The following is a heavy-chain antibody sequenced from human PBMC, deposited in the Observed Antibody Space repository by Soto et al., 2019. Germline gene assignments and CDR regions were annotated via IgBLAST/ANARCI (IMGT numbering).Heavy chain of an antibody. J-gene: IGHJ5*02. CDR1: GDSISTYN. D-gene: IGHD5-12*01. CDR2: IYYSGVT. CDR3: ARVAADIASWLDP. V-gene: IGHV4-59*01. Sequence: QGQLQESGPGLVKPSETLSLTCTVSGDSISTYNWGWIRQPPGKGLEWIGCIYYSGVTNYNPSLKSRVTISVDTPKNQLSLKLNSETAADTAVYYCARVAADIASWLDPWGQGTLVTVSS.